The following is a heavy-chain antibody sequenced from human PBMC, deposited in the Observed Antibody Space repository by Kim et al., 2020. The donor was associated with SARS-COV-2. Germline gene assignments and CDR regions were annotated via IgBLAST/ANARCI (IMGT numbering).Heavy chain of an antibody. CDR2: IYYSGST. V-gene: IGHV4-39*01. CDR3: ARTPPADYYAYYFDY. D-gene: IGHD3-10*01. Sequence: SETLSLTCTVSGGSISSSSYNWGGTRQPPGKGLEWIGSIYYSGSTSYNPSLKSRGTISVDTSKNQFSLKLSSVTAADTAVYYCARTPPADYYAYYFDYWGQGTLVTVSS. CDR1: GGSISSSSYN. J-gene: IGHJ4*02.